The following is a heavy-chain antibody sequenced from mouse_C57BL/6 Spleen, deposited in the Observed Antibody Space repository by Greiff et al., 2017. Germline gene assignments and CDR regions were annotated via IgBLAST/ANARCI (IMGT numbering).Heavy chain of an antibody. Sequence: VQLQESGPELVKPGASVKISCKASGYAFSSSWMNWVKQRPGKGLEWIGRIYPGDGDTNYNGKFKGKATLTADKSSSTAYMQLSSLTSEDSAVYFCANYYGSSSASYYAMDYWGQGTSVTVSS. CDR2: IYPGDGDT. J-gene: IGHJ4*01. CDR3: ANYYGSSSASYYAMDY. V-gene: IGHV1-82*01. CDR1: GYAFSSSW. D-gene: IGHD1-1*01.